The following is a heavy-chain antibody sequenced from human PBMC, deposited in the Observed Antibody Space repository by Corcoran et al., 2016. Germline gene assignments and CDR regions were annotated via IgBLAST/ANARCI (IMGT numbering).Heavy chain of an antibody. CDR3: ARGGSYYDSSGYYTGHDY. J-gene: IGHJ4*02. CDR2: INHSGST. D-gene: IGHD3-22*01. CDR1: GGSFSGYY. V-gene: IGHV4-34*01. Sequence: QVQLQQWGAGLLKPSETLSLTCAVYGGSFSGYYWSWIRQPPGKGLEWIGEINHSGSTNYNPSLKSRVPISVDTSKNQFSLKLSSVTAADTAVYYCARGGSYYDSSGYYTGHDYWGQGTLVTVSS.